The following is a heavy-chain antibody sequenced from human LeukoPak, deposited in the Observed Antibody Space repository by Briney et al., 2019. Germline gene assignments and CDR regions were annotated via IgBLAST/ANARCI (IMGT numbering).Heavy chain of an antibody. V-gene: IGHV4-34*01. Sequence: SETLSLTCAVYGGSFSGYYWSWIRQPPGKGLEWIGEINHSGSTNYNPSLKSRVIISVDTSKNQFSLKLSSVTAADTAVYYCARDYCSGGSCYPLNWFDPWGQGTLVTVSS. CDR2: INHSGST. CDR1: GGSFSGYY. D-gene: IGHD2-15*01. J-gene: IGHJ5*02. CDR3: ARDYCSGGSCYPLNWFDP.